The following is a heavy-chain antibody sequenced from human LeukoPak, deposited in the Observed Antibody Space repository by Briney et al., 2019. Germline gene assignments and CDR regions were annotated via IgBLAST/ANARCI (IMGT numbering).Heavy chain of an antibody. Sequence: ASVKVSCKASGYTLTELSMHWVRQAPGKGLEWMGGFDPEDGETIYAQKFQGRVTMTEDTSTDTAYMELSSLRSEDTAVYYCATGSLMVYARYYYYGMDVWGQGTTVTVSS. CDR3: ATGSLMVYARYYYYGMDV. D-gene: IGHD2-8*01. J-gene: IGHJ6*02. CDR2: FDPEDGET. CDR1: GYTLTELS. V-gene: IGHV1-24*01.